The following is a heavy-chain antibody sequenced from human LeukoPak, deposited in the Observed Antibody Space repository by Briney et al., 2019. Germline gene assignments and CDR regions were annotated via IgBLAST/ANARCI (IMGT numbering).Heavy chain of an antibody. Sequence: GGSLRLSCAASGFTFSSYAMSWVRQAPGKGLGWVSAISGSGGSTYYADSVKGRFTISRDNSKNTLYLQMNSLRAEDTAVYYCAKVSGVVVVNYYYYMDVWGKGTTVTVSS. CDR3: AKVSGVVVVNYYYYMDV. J-gene: IGHJ6*03. D-gene: IGHD2-15*01. CDR1: GFTFSSYA. V-gene: IGHV3-23*01. CDR2: ISGSGGST.